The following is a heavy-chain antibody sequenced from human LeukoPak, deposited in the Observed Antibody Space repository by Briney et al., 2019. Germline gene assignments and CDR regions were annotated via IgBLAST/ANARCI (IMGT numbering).Heavy chain of an antibody. Sequence: GGSLRLSCTASGFTFGDYAMSWVRQAPGKGLEWVGFIRSKAYGGTTEYAASVKGRFTISRDDSKSIAYLQMNSLKTEDTAVYYFTREGIAVAGTTDYWGQGTLVTVSS. J-gene: IGHJ4*02. D-gene: IGHD6-19*01. V-gene: IGHV3-49*04. CDR3: TREGIAVAGTTDY. CDR2: IRSKAYGGTT. CDR1: GFTFGDYA.